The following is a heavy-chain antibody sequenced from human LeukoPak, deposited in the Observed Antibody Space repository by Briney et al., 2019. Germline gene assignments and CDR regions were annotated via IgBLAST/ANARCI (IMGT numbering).Heavy chain of an antibody. J-gene: IGHJ3*02. V-gene: IGHV4-30-2*01. CDR1: GGSISSGGYS. Sequence: SQTLSLTCAVSGGSISSGGYSWSWIRQPPGKGLEWIGYIYHSGSTYYNPSLKSRVTISVDRSKNQFSLKLSSVTAADTAVHYCARGGEGAYCGGDCYSGISAFDIWGQGTMVTVSS. D-gene: IGHD2-21*02. CDR3: ARGGEGAYCGGDCYSGISAFDI. CDR2: IYHSGST.